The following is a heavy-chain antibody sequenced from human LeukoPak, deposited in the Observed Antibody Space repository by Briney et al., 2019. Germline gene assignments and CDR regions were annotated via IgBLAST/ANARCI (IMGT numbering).Heavy chain of an antibody. CDR3: ARTLSGWYIMDV. Sequence: ASVKVSCKASGYTFTSYAMHWVRQAPGQRLEWMGWVNAGNGNTKYSQKLQGRVTITRDTSASTAYMELSSLRSEDTAVYYCARTLSGWYIMDVWGQGTTVTVSS. CDR2: VNAGNGNT. CDR1: GYTFTSYA. V-gene: IGHV1-3*01. J-gene: IGHJ6*02. D-gene: IGHD6-19*01.